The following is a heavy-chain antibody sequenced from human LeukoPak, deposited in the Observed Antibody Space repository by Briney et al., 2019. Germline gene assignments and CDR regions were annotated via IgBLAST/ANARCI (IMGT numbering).Heavy chain of an antibody. D-gene: IGHD3-22*01. CDR1: GFTFSSYG. V-gene: IGHV3-33*01. J-gene: IGHJ4*02. CDR2: IWYDGSNE. CDR3: ARALASSGYYSFLDY. Sequence: GGSLRLSCVASGFTFSSYGMHWVRQAAGKGLEWVAVIWYDGSNENYADSVKGRFTISRDNSKNTLYLQTNSLRAEDTAVYYCARALASSGYYSFLDYWGQGTLVTVSS.